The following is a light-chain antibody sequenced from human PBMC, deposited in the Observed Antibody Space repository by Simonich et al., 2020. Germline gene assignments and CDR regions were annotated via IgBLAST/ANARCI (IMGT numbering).Light chain of an antibody. Sequence: QSALTQPASVSGSPGQSITISCTGTSSDVGGYNYVSWYQQHPGKAPKLMIYDVSKRPSGVSNRFSGSKSGNTASLTISGRQAEDEADYYCCSYAGSSTVVFGGGTKLTVL. CDR1: SSDVGGYNY. CDR3: CSYAGSSTVV. J-gene: IGLJ2*01. CDR2: DVS. V-gene: IGLV2-14*01.